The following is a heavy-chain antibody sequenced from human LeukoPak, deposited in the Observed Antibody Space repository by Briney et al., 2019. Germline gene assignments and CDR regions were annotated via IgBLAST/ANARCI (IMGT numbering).Heavy chain of an antibody. CDR2: ISAGGVSLFSGSGSAA. J-gene: IGHJ4*02. CDR1: GFTFSNYA. CDR3: AKSLKRGYDTSGYYFDY. D-gene: IGHD3-22*01. Sequence: PGGSLRLSCVASGFTFSNYAMIWVRQAPGKGPQWVSVISAGGVSLFSGSGSAAYYADSVGGRFTISRDNSKNTLYLQMNSLRADDTAIYYCAKSLKRGYDTSGYYFDYWGQGTLVTVS. V-gene: IGHV3-23*01.